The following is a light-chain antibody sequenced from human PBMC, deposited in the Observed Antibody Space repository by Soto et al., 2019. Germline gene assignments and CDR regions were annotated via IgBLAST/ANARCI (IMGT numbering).Light chain of an antibody. CDR2: DAS. CDR1: QGISSY. V-gene: IGKV3-11*01. CDR3: QQRSNWPST. Sequence: TQSPSSFSASTGDRVTITCRASQGISSYLAWYQQKPGQAPRLLIYDASNRATGIPARFSGSGSGTDFTLTISSLEPEDFAVYYCQQRSNWPSTFGQGTRLEIK. J-gene: IGKJ5*01.